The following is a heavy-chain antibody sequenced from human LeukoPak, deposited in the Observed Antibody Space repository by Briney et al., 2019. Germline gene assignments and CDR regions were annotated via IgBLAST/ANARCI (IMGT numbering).Heavy chain of an antibody. CDR3: ARDRSYCSGGSCYWALYYYYGMDV. D-gene: IGHD2-15*01. CDR1: GYTFTSYY. Sequence: GASVKVSCKASGYTFTSYYMHWVRQAPGQGLEWMGIINPSGGSTSYAQKFQGRVTMTRDTSTSTVYMELSSLRSEDTAVYYCARDRSYCSGGSCYWALYYYYGMDVWGQGTTVTVSS. V-gene: IGHV1-46*01. J-gene: IGHJ6*02. CDR2: INPSGGST.